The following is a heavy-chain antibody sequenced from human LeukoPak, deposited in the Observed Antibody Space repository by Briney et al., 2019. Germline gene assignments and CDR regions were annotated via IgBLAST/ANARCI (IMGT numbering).Heavy chain of an antibody. CDR1: GFTFSSYW. CDR2: INHNGNVN. J-gene: IGHJ6*02. CDR3: AQSGGTDV. V-gene: IGHV3-7*01. Sequence: GGSLRLSCAASGFTFSSYWMNWARQAPGKGLEWVASINHNGNVNYYVDSVKGRFTISRDNAKNSLYLQMNSLRAEDTAVYYCAQSGGTDVWGQGTTVTVSS.